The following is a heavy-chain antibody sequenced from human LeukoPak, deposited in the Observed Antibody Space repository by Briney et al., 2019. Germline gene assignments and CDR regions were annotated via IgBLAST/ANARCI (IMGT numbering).Heavy chain of an antibody. CDR3: ARDCSGGSCYDY. V-gene: IGHV4-34*01. CDR1: GGSFSGYY. D-gene: IGHD2-15*01. CDR2: INHSGST. Sequence: SETLSLTCAIYGGSFSGYYWSWIRQPPGKGLEWIGEINHSGSTNYNPSLKSRVTISVDTSKNQFSLKLSSVTAADTAVYYCARDCSGGSCYDYWGQGTLVTVSS. J-gene: IGHJ4*02.